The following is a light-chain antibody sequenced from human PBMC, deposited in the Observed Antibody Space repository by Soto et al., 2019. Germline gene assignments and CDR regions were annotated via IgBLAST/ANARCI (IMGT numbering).Light chain of an antibody. CDR3: QQSYSTPLT. CDR2: AAT. J-gene: IGKJ4*01. Sequence: DLQMTQSPSSLSASVGDRVTITCRASQSITYYLNWYQQKPGKVPKLLIYAATSLRSGVPSRFSGSGSGTDFTLTISSLQPEDFASYYCQQSYSTPLTFGGGTKVEIK. CDR1: QSITYY. V-gene: IGKV1-39*01.